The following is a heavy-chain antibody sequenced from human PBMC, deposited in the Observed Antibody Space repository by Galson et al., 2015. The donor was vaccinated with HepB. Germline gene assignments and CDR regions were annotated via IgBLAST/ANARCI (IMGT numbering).Heavy chain of an antibody. CDR1: GFSFSNIW. CDR3: TGYRGI. Sequence: LRLSCAASGFSFSNIWMGWVRQAPGKGPEWVGSIKEDGSGRFYLDSGRGRFTISRDNTKNSVYLQMNNLGAEDTAVYYCTGYRGIWGQGTLVTVSS. J-gene: IGHJ4*02. CDR2: IKEDGSGR. V-gene: IGHV3-7*03. D-gene: IGHD6-13*01.